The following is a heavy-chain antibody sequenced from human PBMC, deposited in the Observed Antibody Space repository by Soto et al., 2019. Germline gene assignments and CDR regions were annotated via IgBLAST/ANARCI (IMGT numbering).Heavy chain of an antibody. CDR2: IKEDGNEK. V-gene: IGHV3-7*03. CDR3: AKAGCSGGTCYLYYFDY. J-gene: IGHJ4*02. Sequence: GGSLRLSCTASGFPFNNYYMTWVRQASGKGLEWVASIKEDGNEKYYADSVKGRFTISRDNAKNSMSLQMNSLGVEDTAVYFCAKAGCSGGTCYLYYFDYWGQGALVTVSS. D-gene: IGHD2-15*01. CDR1: GFPFNNYY.